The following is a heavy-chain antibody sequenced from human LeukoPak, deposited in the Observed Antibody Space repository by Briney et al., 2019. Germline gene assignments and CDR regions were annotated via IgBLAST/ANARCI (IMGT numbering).Heavy chain of an antibody. CDR1: GFTFSSYSMN. D-gene: IGHD3-22*01. Sequence: PGGSLRLSCAASGFTFSSYSMNWVRQPPGKGLEWIASMYYSGTTYYNPSLKSRVTISVDTSKNQFSLKLSSVTAADTAVYYCAKHKRPYDSNGHYPDYWGQGTLVTVSS. J-gene: IGHJ4*02. CDR3: AKHKRPYDSNGHYPDY. V-gene: IGHV4-59*05. CDR2: MYYSGTT.